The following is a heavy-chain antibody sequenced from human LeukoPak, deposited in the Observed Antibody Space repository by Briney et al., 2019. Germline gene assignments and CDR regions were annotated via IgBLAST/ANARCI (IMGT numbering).Heavy chain of an antibody. J-gene: IGHJ5*02. D-gene: IGHD1-14*01. CDR3: ARLPTGFPNWFGP. V-gene: IGHV5-51*01. CDR2: VHPGDSQV. Sequence: GASLKISYKGSGSNFINYWIGWVRPMPGKGLEWIGTVHPGDSQVVYSPSFQGQVTISADKSVNTAYLQWDSLKASDTAMYYCARLPTGFPNWFGPWGQGTQVSVSS. CDR1: GSNFINYW.